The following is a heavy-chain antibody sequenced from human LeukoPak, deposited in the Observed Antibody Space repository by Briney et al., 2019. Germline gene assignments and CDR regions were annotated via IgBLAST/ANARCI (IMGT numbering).Heavy chain of an antibody. V-gene: IGHV3-23*01. CDR3: AKRPGGLMVYIDY. CDR1: GFTVSSNY. CDR2: ISGSGGST. D-gene: IGHD2-8*01. Sequence: PGGSLRLSCAASGFTVSSNYMSWVRQAPGKGLEWVSAISGSGGSTYYADSVKGRFTISRDNSKNTLYLQMNSLRAEDTAVYYCAKRPGGLMVYIDYWGQGTLVTVSS. J-gene: IGHJ4*02.